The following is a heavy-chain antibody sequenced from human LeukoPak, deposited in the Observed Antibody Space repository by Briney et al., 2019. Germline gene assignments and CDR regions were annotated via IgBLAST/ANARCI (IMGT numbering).Heavy chain of an antibody. CDR1: GFTFSSYW. J-gene: IGHJ6*02. CDR3: AGDHTTVTSPYYYYGMDV. Sequence: GGSLRLSCAASGFTFSSYWMHWVRQAPGKGLVWVSRINSDGSSTSYADSVKGRFTISGDNAKNTLYLQMNSLRAEDTAVYYCAGDHTTVTSPYYYYGMDVWGQGTTVTVSS. D-gene: IGHD4-17*01. V-gene: IGHV3-74*01. CDR2: INSDGSST.